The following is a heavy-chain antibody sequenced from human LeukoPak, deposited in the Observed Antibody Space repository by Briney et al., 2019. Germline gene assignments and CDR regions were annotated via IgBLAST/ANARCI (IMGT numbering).Heavy chain of an antibody. CDR2: INHSGST. D-gene: IGHD3-22*01. CDR1: GGSFSGYY. Sequence: SETLSLTCAVYGGSFSGYYWSWIRQPPGKGLEWIGEINHSGSTNYNPSLKSRVTISVDTSKNQFSLKLSSVTTADTAVYYCARSYDSRGYYYYGMDVWGQGTTVTVSS. J-gene: IGHJ6*02. V-gene: IGHV4-34*01. CDR3: ARSYDSRGYYYYGMDV.